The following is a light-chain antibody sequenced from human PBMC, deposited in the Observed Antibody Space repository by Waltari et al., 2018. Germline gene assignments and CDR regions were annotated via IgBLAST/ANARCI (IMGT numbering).Light chain of an antibody. Sequence: DIQLTQSPSFLSASVGDRVTVTCRASQVITSHLAWYQQKPGKAPKLLIYAASTLNSGVQSRFSGSGSGSEFTLTINSLQPEDFATYYCQHLNSYPPFSFGPGTKVDIK. V-gene: IGKV1-9*01. CDR3: QHLNSYPPFS. CDR2: AAS. CDR1: QVITSH. J-gene: IGKJ3*01.